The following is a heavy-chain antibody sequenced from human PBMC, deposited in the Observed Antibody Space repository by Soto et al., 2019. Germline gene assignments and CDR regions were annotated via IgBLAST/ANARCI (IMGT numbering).Heavy chain of an antibody. V-gene: IGHV4-4*02. CDR1: SGSISSSNW. J-gene: IGHJ2*01. Sequence: PSETLSLTCAVSSGSISSSNWWSWVRQPPGKGLEWIGEIYHSGSTNYNPSLKSRVTISVDKSKNQFSLKLSSVTAADTAVYYCARAPIDYYGSGRHWYFDLWGRGTLVTVSS. D-gene: IGHD3-10*01. CDR3: ARAPIDYYGSGRHWYFDL. CDR2: IYHSGST.